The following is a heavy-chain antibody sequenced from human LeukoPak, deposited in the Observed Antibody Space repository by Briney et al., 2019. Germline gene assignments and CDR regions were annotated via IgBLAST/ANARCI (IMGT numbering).Heavy chain of an antibody. CDR1: GFTFSSYG. D-gene: IGHD3-22*01. V-gene: IGHV3-23*01. J-gene: IGHJ1*01. CDR2: ISGSGGST. Sequence: PGGSLRLSCAASGFTFSSYGMRWVRQAPGKGLEWVAGISGSGGSTYYADSVKGRFTISRDNSKNTLYLQMTSLRAEDTAVYYCAKDVNYYDSSGYSIFQHWGQGTLVTVSS. CDR3: AKDVNYYDSSGYSIFQH.